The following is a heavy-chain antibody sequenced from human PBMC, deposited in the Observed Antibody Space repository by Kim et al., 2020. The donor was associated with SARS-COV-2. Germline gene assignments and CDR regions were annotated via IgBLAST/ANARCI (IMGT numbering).Heavy chain of an antibody. Sequence: SETLSLTCTVSGGSISSYYWSWIRQPPGKGLEWIGYIYYSGSTNYNPSLKSRVTISVDTSKNQFSLKLGSVTAADTAVYYCARAAGDYNDAFDIWGQGTMVTVSS. CDR1: GGSISSYY. V-gene: IGHV4-59*01. J-gene: IGHJ3*02. CDR2: IYYSGST. CDR3: ARAAGDYNDAFDI. D-gene: IGHD4-17*01.